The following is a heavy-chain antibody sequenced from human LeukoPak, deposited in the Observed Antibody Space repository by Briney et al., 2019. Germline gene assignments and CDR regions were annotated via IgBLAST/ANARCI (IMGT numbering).Heavy chain of an antibody. CDR2: IYSGGST. V-gene: IGHV3-53*01. D-gene: IGHD6-13*01. CDR1: GFTVSSNY. J-gene: IGHJ4*02. CDR3: ARDRPGYSSSWYPPFDY. Sequence: GGSLRLSCAASGFTVSSNYMSWVRQAPGKGLEWGSVIYSGGSTYYSDSVKGRFTISRDKSKNTLYLQMNSLRAEDTAVYYCARDRPGYSSSWYPPFDYWGQGTLVTVSS.